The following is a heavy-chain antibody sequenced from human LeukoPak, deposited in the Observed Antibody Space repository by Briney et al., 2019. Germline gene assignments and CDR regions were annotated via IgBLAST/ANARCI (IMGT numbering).Heavy chain of an antibody. CDR3: AKTLTSRWSESLGY. V-gene: IGHV3-43*02. CDR1: GFTFDDYA. J-gene: IGHJ4*02. Sequence: QSGGSLRLSCAASGFTFDDYAMHWVRQAPGKGLEWVSVISGNGGRTYYADSVKGRFTISRDNSNNSLYLQMNSPRTEDTALYYCAKTLTSRWSESLGYWGQGTLVSVSS. D-gene: IGHD6-13*01. CDR2: ISGNGGRT.